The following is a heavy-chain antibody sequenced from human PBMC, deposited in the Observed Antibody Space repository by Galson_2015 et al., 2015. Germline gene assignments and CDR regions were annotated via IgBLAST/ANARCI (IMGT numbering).Heavy chain of an antibody. CDR3: ARECGTTIAFGGVIAPNWFDP. Sequence: SVKVSCKASGYTFTGYYMHWVRQAPGQGLEWMGRINPNSGGTNYAQKFQGRVTMTRDTSISTAYMELSRLRSDDTAVYYCARECGTTIAFGGVIAPNWFDPWGQGTLVTVSS. D-gene: IGHD3-16*02. CDR2: INPNSGGT. V-gene: IGHV1-2*06. J-gene: IGHJ5*02. CDR1: GYTFTGYY.